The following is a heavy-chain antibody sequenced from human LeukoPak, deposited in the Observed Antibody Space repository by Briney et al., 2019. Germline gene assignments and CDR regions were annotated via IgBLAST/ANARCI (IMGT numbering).Heavy chain of an antibody. V-gene: IGHV3-23*01. CDR1: GLTFYNYA. CDR2: ISAGGGST. CDR3: ARGFWSGYYTDY. Sequence: PGGSLRLSCSASGLTFYNYAMSWVRQAPGKGLEWVSGISAGGGSTYYAESAKGRFTISRDNSKNTLYLQMNSLRADDTAVYYCARGFWSGYYTDYWGQGTLVTVSS. D-gene: IGHD3-3*01. J-gene: IGHJ4*02.